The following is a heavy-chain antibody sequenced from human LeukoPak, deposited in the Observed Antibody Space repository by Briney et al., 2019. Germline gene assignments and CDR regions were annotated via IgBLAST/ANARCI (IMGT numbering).Heavy chain of an antibody. V-gene: IGHV3-30*03. CDR1: GFTFSSYG. Sequence: GGSLRLSCAASGFTFSSYGMHWVRQAPGKGLEWVAVISYDGSNKYYADSVKGRFTISRDNSKNTLYLQMNSLRAEDTAIYYCTRVGYIDEGIDYWGQGTLGTVSS. CDR2: ISYDGSNK. J-gene: IGHJ4*02. D-gene: IGHD5-24*01. CDR3: TRVGYIDEGIDY.